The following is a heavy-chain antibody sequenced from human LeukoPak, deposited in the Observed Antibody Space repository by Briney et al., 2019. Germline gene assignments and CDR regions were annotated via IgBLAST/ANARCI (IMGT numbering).Heavy chain of an antibody. CDR2: IYYSGST. D-gene: IGHD5-18*01. V-gene: IGHV4-59*01. J-gene: IGHJ6*03. CDR3: ARDGGYSYGYGYMDV. Sequence: SETLSLTCTVSGGSISSYYGSWIRQTPGKGLEWIGYIYYSGSTNYNPSLKSRVTISVDTSKNQFSLKLSSVTAADTAVYYCARDGGYSYGYGYMDVWGKGTTVTVSS. CDR1: GGSISSYY.